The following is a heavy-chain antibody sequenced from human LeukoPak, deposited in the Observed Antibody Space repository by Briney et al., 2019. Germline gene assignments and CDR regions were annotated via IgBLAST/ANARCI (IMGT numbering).Heavy chain of an antibody. CDR3: AKGGGRDGSATGFDY. J-gene: IGHJ4*02. CDR2: IIPIFGTT. V-gene: IGHV1-69*06. Sequence: GASVKVSCKTSGGTFSTYAISWVRQAPGQGLEWMGGIIPIFGTTNYAQKFQGRVTITADKSTSTTYMELSSLRSEDTAVYYCAKGGGRDGSATGFDYWGQGTLVTVSS. CDR1: GGTFSTYA. D-gene: IGHD5-24*01.